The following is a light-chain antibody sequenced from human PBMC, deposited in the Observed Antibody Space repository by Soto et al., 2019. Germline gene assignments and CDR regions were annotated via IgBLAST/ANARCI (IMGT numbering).Light chain of an antibody. CDR2: GAS. CDR3: QQHGGP. CDR1: QSVSSSY. Sequence: EIVLTQSPGTLSLSPGERVTLSCRASQSVSSSYLAWYQQKPGQAPRLLIYGASSRATGIPDRFSGSGSGTDFTLNISRLEPEDFAVYYCQQHGGPFGGGTKVESK. J-gene: IGKJ4*01. V-gene: IGKV3-20*01.